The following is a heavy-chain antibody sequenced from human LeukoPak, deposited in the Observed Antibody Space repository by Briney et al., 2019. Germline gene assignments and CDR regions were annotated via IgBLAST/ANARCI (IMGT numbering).Heavy chain of an antibody. J-gene: IGHJ4*02. V-gene: IGHV3-48*03. CDR1: GFTFSSYE. Sequence: GGSLRLSCAASGFTFSSYEMNWVRQAPGKGLEWISYISRRGDTIYYADSVKGRFTISRDNGENLMYMQMNSLRAEDTATYYCARSGYDEVFDYWGQGILVTVSS. CDR3: ARSGYDEVFDY. D-gene: IGHD5-12*01. CDR2: ISRRGDTI.